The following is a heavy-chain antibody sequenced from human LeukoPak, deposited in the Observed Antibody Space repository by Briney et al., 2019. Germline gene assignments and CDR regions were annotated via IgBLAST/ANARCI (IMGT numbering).Heavy chain of an antibody. CDR1: GGSFSGYY. CDR2: INHSGST. CDR3: ARGVAVPAARSYNWFDP. V-gene: IGHV4-34*01. D-gene: IGHD2-2*01. Sequence: PSETLSLTCAVYGGSFSGYYWSWIRQPPGKGLEWIGEINHSGSTNYNPSLRSRVTISVDTSKNQFSLKLSSVTAADTAVYYCARGVAVPAARSYNWFDPWGQGTLVTVSS. J-gene: IGHJ5*02.